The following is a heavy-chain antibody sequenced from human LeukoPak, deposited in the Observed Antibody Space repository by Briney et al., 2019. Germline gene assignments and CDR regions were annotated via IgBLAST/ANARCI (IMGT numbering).Heavy chain of an antibody. CDR1: GFTFSSYA. J-gene: IGHJ4*02. CDR2: ISYDGSNK. Sequence: GGSLRLSCAASGFTFSSYAMHWVRQAPGKGLEWVAVISYDGSNKYYADSVKGRFTISRDNSKNTLYLQMNSLRAEDTAVYYCARERGSSRALDCWGQGTLVTVSS. V-gene: IGHV3-30-3*01. CDR3: ARERGSSRALDC. D-gene: IGHD1-26*01.